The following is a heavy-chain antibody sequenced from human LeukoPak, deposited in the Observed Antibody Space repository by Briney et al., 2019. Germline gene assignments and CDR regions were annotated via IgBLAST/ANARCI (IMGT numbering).Heavy chain of an antibody. Sequence: GGSLRLSCAASGFTFSSYAMHWVRQAPGKGLEYVSAISSNGGSTYYANSVKGRFTISRDNSKNTLYLQMGSLRAEDMAVYYCARAVVVVAAENWFDPWVQGTLVTVSS. D-gene: IGHD2-15*01. CDR1: GFTFSSYA. CDR2: ISSNGGST. CDR3: ARAVVVVAAENWFDP. V-gene: IGHV3-64*01. J-gene: IGHJ5*02.